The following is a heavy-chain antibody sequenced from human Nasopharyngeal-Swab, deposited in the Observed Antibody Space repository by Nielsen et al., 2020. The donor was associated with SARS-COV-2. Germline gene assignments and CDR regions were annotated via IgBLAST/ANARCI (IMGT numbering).Heavy chain of an antibody. CDR1: GYTFTAYY. CDR2: INPNSGGT. CDR3: ARRGNYNYYGMDV. Sequence: ASVKVSCKASGYTFTAYYMHWVRQAPGQGLEWMGWINPNSGGTNYAQKFQGRVTMTRDTSISTAYMELSRLRSDDTAVYYCARRGNYNYYGMDVWGQGTTVTVSS. V-gene: IGHV1-2*02. J-gene: IGHJ6*02.